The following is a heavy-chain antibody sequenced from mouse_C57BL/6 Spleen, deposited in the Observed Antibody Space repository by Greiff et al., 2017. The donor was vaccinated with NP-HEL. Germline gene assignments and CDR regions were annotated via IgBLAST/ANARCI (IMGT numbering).Heavy chain of an antibody. D-gene: IGHD1-1*01. CDR2: IYPGDGDT. CDR1: GYAFSSSW. Sequence: VKLQESGPELVKPGASVKISCKASGYAFSSSWMNWVKQRPGKGLEWIGRIYPGDGDTNYNGKFKGKATLTADKSSSTAYMQLSSLTSEDSAVYFCARNPTITTVVAKEGYFDVWGTGTTVTVSS. CDR3: ARNPTITTVVAKEGYFDV. J-gene: IGHJ1*03. V-gene: IGHV1-82*01.